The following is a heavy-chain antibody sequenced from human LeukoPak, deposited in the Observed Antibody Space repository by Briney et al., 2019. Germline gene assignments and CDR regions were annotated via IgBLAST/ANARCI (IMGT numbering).Heavy chain of an antibody. J-gene: IGHJ6*02. CDR3: GRGGYSSSSFYGMDV. V-gene: IGHV3-72*01. D-gene: IGHD6-6*01. CDR1: GFTFSDHY. CDR2: TGNKANSYTT. Sequence: GGSLRLSCAASGFTFSDHYMEWVRQAPGKGLEWIGHTGNKANSYTTEYAASVKGRFSISRDDSKNSLYLQMNSLKTEDTALYYCGRGGYSSSSFYGMDVWGQGTTVTVSS.